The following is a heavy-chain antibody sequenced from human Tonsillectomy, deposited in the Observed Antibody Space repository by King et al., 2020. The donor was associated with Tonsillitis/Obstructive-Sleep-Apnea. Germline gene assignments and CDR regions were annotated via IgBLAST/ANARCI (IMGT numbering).Heavy chain of an antibody. D-gene: IGHD3-10*01. CDR3: AKIRGPVTPPFYHYYYMDV. J-gene: IGHJ6*03. CDR2: MYYSGST. Sequence: QLQESGPGLVKPSETLSLTCTVSGVSINNYFWAWLRQPPGKGLEWIGYMYYSGSTNYNPSLESRVFISVDTSKNQFSLKVNSVTAADTAVYYCAKIRGPVTPPFYHYYYMDVWGEGTTVTVSS. CDR1: GVSINNYF. V-gene: IGHV4-59*01.